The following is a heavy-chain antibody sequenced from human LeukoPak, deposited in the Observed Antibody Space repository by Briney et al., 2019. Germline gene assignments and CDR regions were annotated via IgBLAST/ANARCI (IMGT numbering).Heavy chain of an antibody. CDR2: IWYDGSNK. Sequence: GGSLRLSCAASGFTFSSYGMHWVCQAPGKGLEWVAVIWYDGSNKYYADSVKGRFTISRDNSKNTLYLQMNSLRAEDTAVYYCARPYYDSSGYYYWGNAFDIWGQGTMVTVSS. CDR1: GFTFSSYG. CDR3: ARPYYDSSGYYYWGNAFDI. J-gene: IGHJ3*02. V-gene: IGHV3-33*01. D-gene: IGHD3-22*01.